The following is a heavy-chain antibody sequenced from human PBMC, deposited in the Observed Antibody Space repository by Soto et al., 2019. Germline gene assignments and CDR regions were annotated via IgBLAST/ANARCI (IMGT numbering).Heavy chain of an antibody. J-gene: IGHJ4*02. D-gene: IGHD3-10*01. CDR1: GFTFSSYW. CDR2: IKQDGSEK. Sequence: GGSLRLSCAASGFTFSSYWMSWVRQAPGKGLEWVANIKQDGSEKYYVDSVKGRFTISRDNAKNSLYLQMNSLTSDDTAVYYCARDNYGPLDYWGQGTLVTVSS. CDR3: ARDNYGPLDY. V-gene: IGHV3-7*03.